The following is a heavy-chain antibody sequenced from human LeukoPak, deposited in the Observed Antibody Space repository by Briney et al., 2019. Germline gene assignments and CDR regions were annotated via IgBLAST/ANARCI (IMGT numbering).Heavy chain of an antibody. CDR2: INSDGSYT. D-gene: IGHD6-19*01. V-gene: IGHV3-74*01. Sequence: GGSLRLSCAASGFTFNSYWMHWVRQAPAKGLVWVSRINSDGSYTSYADSEKGRFTISRDNAKNTLYLQMNSLRAEDTAVYYCAVAGTGYFDSWGQGTLVTVSS. J-gene: IGHJ4*02. CDR1: GFTFNSYW. CDR3: AVAGTGYFDS.